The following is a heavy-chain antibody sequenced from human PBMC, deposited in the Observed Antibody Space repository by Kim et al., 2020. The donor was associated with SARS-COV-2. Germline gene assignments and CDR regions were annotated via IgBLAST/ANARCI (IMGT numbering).Heavy chain of an antibody. CDR1: GFTFSSYA. Sequence: GGSLRLSCAASGFTFSSYAMSWVRQAPGKGLEWVSAISGSGGSTYYADSVKGRFTISRDNSKNTLYLQMNSLRAEDTAVYYCAKDRPTYYDILTGFCPLLYYCGMDVWGQGTTVTVSS. CDR2: ISGSGGST. CDR3: AKDRPTYYDILTGFCPLLYYCGMDV. J-gene: IGHJ6*02. D-gene: IGHD3-9*01. V-gene: IGHV3-23*01.